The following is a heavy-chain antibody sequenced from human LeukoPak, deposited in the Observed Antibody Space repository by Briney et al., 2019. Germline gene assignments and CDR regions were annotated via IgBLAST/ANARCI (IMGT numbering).Heavy chain of an antibody. Sequence: ASVKVSCKVSGYTLTELSMHWVRQAPGKGLEWMGGFDPEDGETIYAQKFQGRVTMTEDTSTDTAYMELSSLRSEDTAVYYCATVGSYCGGDCSIRGSSRDYFDYWGQGTLVTVSS. CDR2: FDPEDGET. CDR1: GYTLTELS. J-gene: IGHJ4*02. V-gene: IGHV1-24*01. CDR3: ATVGSYCGGDCSIRGSSRDYFDY. D-gene: IGHD2-21*02.